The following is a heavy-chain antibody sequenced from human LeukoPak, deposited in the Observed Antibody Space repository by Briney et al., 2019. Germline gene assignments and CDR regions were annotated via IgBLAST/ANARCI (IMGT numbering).Heavy chain of an antibody. J-gene: IGHJ4*02. Sequence: PGGSLRLSCAASGLNVSSHYMSWVRQAPGKGLEWVSIIYIVGSTYYADSLKGRFTISRDTSKNTVYLQMKNLRTEETDVSYCSRSGYYYLFEFWGQGTLVTVSS. CDR2: IYIVGST. V-gene: IGHV3-53*01. CDR3: SRSGYYYLFEF. D-gene: IGHD3-22*01. CDR1: GLNVSSHY.